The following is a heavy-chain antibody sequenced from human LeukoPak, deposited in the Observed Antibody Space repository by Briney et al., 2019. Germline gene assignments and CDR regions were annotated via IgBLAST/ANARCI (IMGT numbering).Heavy chain of an antibody. J-gene: IGHJ4*02. Sequence: GGSLRLSCAASGFTFSSYAMSWVRQAPGKGLECGSAISGGGPVTYYTDSVKGRFTISRDNSKNTLYLEMNSLRAEDTAVYYCARRGSSGWYDYWGQGTLVTVSS. D-gene: IGHD6-19*01. CDR3: ARRGSSGWYDY. CDR2: ISGGGPVT. CDR1: GFTFSSYA. V-gene: IGHV3-23*01.